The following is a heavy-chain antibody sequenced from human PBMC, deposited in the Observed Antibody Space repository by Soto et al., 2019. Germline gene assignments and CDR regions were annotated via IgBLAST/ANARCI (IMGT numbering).Heavy chain of an antibody. CDR3: ARDLGEENWGLVTDL. V-gene: IGHV1-18*01. Sequence: QVQLVQSGAEVKKPGASVKVSCKASGYTFTSYGISWVRQAPGQGLEWMGWISAYNGNTNYAQKLQGRVTMTTDTSMXTAYMELRSLRYDDTAVYYCARDLGEENWGLVTDLWGRGTLVTVSS. CDR1: GYTFTSYG. D-gene: IGHD7-27*01. CDR2: ISAYNGNT. J-gene: IGHJ2*01.